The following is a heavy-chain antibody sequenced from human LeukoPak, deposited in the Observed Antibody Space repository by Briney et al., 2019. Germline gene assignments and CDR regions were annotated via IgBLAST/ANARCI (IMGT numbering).Heavy chain of an antibody. D-gene: IGHD6-13*01. CDR2: IYNSGST. V-gene: IGHV4-61*02. CDR1: GASISSGLYY. Sequence: SETLSLTCTVSGASISSGLYYWNWFRQPAGKGLEWIGRIYNSGSTNYNPSLKSRVTISVHTSKNQFSLKLSSVTAADTAVYFCASSNWLRDANFDYWGQGTLVTVSS. CDR3: ASSNWLRDANFDY. J-gene: IGHJ4*02.